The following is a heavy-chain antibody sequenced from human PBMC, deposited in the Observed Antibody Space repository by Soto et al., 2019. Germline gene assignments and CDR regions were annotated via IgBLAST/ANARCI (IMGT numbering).Heavy chain of an antibody. CDR2: ISSSSSTI. J-gene: IGHJ4*02. D-gene: IGHD6-19*01. CDR1: GFTFSSYS. V-gene: IGHV3-48*02. Sequence: GGSLRLSCAASGFTFSSYSMNWVRQAPGKGLEWVSYISSSSSTIYYADSVKGRFTISRDNAKNSLYLQMNSLRDEDTAVYYCAREGEAVAGTASDYWGQGTLVTVSS. CDR3: AREGEAVAGTASDY.